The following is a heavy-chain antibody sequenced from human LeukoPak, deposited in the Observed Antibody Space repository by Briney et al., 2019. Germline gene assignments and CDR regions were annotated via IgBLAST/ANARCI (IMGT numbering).Heavy chain of an antibody. Sequence: PGGSLRLSCAASGFTFSSYAMHWVRQAPGKGLEYVSAISSNGGSTYYANSVKGRFTISRDNSKNTLYLQMGSLRAEDMAVYYCARARGSGGSSWVYYFDYWGQGTLVTVSS. CDR1: GFTFSSYA. J-gene: IGHJ4*02. V-gene: IGHV3-64*01. D-gene: IGHD6-13*01. CDR3: ARARGSGGSSWVYYFDY. CDR2: ISSNGGST.